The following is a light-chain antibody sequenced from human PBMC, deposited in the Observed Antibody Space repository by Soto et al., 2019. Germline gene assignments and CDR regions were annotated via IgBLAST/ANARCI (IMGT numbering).Light chain of an antibody. V-gene: IGKV3-20*01. Sequence: EIVFTQSPATLSLSPLERPTLSCGASQSVSNNYLAWYQQKPGQAPRLLIYGASNRATGIPDRFSGSGSGTDFTLTISGLEPEDFAVYYCQQYGSSGTFGQGTKVDI. CDR2: GAS. CDR3: QQYGSSGT. J-gene: IGKJ1*01. CDR1: QSVSNNY.